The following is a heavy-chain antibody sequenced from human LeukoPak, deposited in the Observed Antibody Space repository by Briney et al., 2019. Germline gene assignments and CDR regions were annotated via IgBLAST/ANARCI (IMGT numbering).Heavy chain of an antibody. CDR1: GGSISSGDYY. CDR2: IYYSGST. J-gene: IGHJ4*02. CDR3: ARITIFGVVINL. V-gene: IGHV4-30-4*01. Sequence: SQTLSLTCTVSGGSISSGDYYWSWIRQPPGKGLEWIGYIYYSGSTYYNPSLKSRVTISVDTSKNQFSLKLSSVTAADTAVYYCARITIFGVVINLWGQGTLVTVSS. D-gene: IGHD3-3*01.